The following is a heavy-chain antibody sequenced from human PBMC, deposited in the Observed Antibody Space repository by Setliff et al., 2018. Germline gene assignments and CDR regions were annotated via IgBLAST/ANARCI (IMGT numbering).Heavy chain of an antibody. CDR3: VKDPSVYGADSGSI. Sequence: SLRLSCSASGFTFSRYAMHWVRQAPGKGLESVSAISSTGIPIYYTDSVKARFSISRDDAKNTLYLQMTSLRGDDTAVYYCVKDPSVYGADSGSIWGQGTMVTVSS. CDR1: GFTFSRYA. D-gene: IGHD2-21*02. V-gene: IGHV3-64D*09. J-gene: IGHJ3*02. CDR2: ISSTGIPI.